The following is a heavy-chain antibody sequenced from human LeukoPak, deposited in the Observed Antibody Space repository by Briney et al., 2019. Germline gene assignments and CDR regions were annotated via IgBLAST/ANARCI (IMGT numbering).Heavy chain of an antibody. CDR1: GGSISSYF. D-gene: IGHD6-13*01. Sequence: SETLSLTCTVSGGSISSYFWSWIRQPPGKGLEWIGYFYYSGSSNYNPSLKSRVTISGDTSKNQFSLKLSSVTAANTAIYYCARVSPAVGAFDIWGRGTMVTVSS. V-gene: IGHV4-59*01. CDR3: ARVSPAVGAFDI. CDR2: FYYSGSS. J-gene: IGHJ3*02.